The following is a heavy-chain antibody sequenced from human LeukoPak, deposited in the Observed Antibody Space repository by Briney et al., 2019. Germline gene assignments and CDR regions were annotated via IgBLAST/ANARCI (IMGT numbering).Heavy chain of an antibody. CDR2: INPNSGGT. D-gene: IGHD2-21*02. CDR3: ARARRTTVVVTAIPRRGHLDY. V-gene: IGHV1-2*02. J-gene: IGHJ4*02. Sequence: ASVKVFCKASGYTFTGYYMHWVRQAPGQGLEWMGWINPNSGGTNYAQKFQGRVTMTRDTSISTAYMELSRLRSDDTAVYYCARARRTTVVVTAIPRRGHLDYWGQGTLVTVSS. CDR1: GYTFTGYY.